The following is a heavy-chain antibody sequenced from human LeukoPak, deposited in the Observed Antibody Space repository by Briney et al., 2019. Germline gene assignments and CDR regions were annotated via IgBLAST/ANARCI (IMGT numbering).Heavy chain of an antibody. V-gene: IGHV4-59*04. D-gene: IGHD6-6*01. J-gene: IGHJ4*02. Sequence: SGTLSLTCTVSGGSISSYYWSWVRRPPGKGLEWIGYIYYSGSTYYNPSLKSRVTISVDTSKNQFSLKLSSVTAADTAVYYCARQSGSSSPDYWGQGTLVTVSS. CDR2: IYYSGST. CDR3: ARQSGSSSPDY. CDR1: GGSISSYY.